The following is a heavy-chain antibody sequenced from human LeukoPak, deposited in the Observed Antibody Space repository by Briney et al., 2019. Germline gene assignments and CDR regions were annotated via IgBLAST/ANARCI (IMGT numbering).Heavy chain of an antibody. D-gene: IGHD6-13*01. CDR3: ARDTSGIAAAGTLDY. CDR2: IYHSGST. CDR1: GGSISSGGYY. V-gene: IGHV4-30-2*01. J-gene: IGHJ4*02. Sequence: SETLSLTCTVSGGSISSGGYYWSWIRQPPGKGLEWIGYIYHSGSTYYNPSLKSRVTISVDRSKNQFSLKLSSVTAADTAVYYCARDTSGIAAAGTLDYWGQGTLVTVSS.